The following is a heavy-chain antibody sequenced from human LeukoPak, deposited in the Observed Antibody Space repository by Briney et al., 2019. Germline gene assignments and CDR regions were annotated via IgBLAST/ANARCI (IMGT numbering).Heavy chain of an antibody. CDR3: ARDKAYNRFAL. V-gene: IGHV3-7*04. J-gene: IGHJ5*02. CDR2: IKEDGTTK. CDR1: GFSFSSSW. Sequence: GGSLRLSCAASGFSFSSSWMTWVRQAPGKGLEWVANIKEDGTTKNYADSLKGRFTISRDNAKNSLYLQMNSLRAEDTAVYYCARDKAYNRFALWGQGTLVTVSS.